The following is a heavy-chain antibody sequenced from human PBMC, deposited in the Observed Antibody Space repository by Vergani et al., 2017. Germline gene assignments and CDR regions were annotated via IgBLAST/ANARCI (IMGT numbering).Heavy chain of an antibody. D-gene: IGHD3-10*01. CDR3: ARGARYYGSGSYYWFDP. CDR1: GFTFSDYY. V-gene: IGHV3-11*04. CDR2: ISSSGSTI. Sequence: QVQQVESGGGLVKPGGSLRLFCAASGFTFSDYYMSWIRQAPGKGLEWVSYISSSGSTIYYADTVKGRFTLSRDNAKNSQYLQMNSLRAEDTAVYYCARGARYYGSGSYYWFDPWGQGTLVTVSS. J-gene: IGHJ5*02.